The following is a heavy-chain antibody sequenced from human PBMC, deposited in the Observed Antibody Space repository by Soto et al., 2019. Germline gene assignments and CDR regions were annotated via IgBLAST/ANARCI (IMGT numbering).Heavy chain of an antibody. Sequence: EVQLVQSGAEVKKPGESLKISCKGSGYSFTNYWIAWVRQMPGKGLELMGIIYPGDSDTRYTPSFQGQVTNSADKSINIAYPQWSSRKASDTARYYCARREGWSVDPWGQGPLVTVSS. CDR1: GYSFTNYW. CDR2: IYPGDSDT. CDR3: ARREGWSVDP. D-gene: IGHD3-3*01. V-gene: IGHV5-51*03. J-gene: IGHJ5*02.